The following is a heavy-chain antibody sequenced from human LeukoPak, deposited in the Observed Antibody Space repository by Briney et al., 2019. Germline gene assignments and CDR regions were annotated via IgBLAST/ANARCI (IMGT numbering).Heavy chain of an antibody. CDR3: ASCRGPCYSGQYYFDY. J-gene: IGHJ4*02. D-gene: IGHD2-15*01. CDR2: ISYDGSNK. CDR1: GFTFSNYA. V-gene: IGHV3-30*04. Sequence: GGSLRLSCAASGFTFSNYAMHWVRQAPGKGRGWVALISYDGSNKDYADSVKGRFTISRDNSKNTLYLQMNSLRAEDTAVYYCASCRGPCYSGQYYFDYWGQGTLVTVSS.